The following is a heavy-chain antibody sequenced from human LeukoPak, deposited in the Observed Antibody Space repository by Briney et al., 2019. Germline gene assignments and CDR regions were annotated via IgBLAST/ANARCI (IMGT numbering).Heavy chain of an antibody. CDR1: GFTFSSYA. Sequence: RTGRSLRLSCAASGFTFSSYAMHWVRQAPGKGLEYVSAISSNGGSTYYANSVKGRFTISRDNSKNTLYLQMGSLRAEDMAVYYCARGGREVFFGESPERYGMDVWGQGTTVTVSS. D-gene: IGHD3-10*01. CDR2: ISSNGGST. CDR3: ARGGREVFFGESPERYGMDV. V-gene: IGHV3-64*01. J-gene: IGHJ6*02.